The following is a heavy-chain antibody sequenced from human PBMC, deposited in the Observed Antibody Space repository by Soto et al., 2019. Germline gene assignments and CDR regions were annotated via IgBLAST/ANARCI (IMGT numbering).Heavy chain of an antibody. CDR1: GFTFSSYS. J-gene: IGHJ6*02. Sequence: PGGSLRLSCAASGFTFSSYSMNWVRQAPGKGLEWVSSISSSSSYIYYADSVKGRFTISRDNAKNSLFLQLTSLRDEDTAVYYCARAVGNYYGMDVWGQGTTVTVSS. CDR3: ARAVGNYYGMDV. D-gene: IGHD1-26*01. V-gene: IGHV3-21*01. CDR2: ISSSSSYI.